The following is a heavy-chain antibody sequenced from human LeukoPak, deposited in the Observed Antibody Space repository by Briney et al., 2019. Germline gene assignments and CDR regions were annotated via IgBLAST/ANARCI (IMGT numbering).Heavy chain of an antibody. D-gene: IGHD3-10*01. CDR1: GYTFTSYA. Sequence: ASVKVSCKASGYTFTSYAMHWVRQAPGQRLEWMGWINAGNGNTKYSQKFQGRVTITRDTSASTAYMELSSLRSEDTAVYYCASELNYYGSGSYYGEGAFDIWGQGTMVTVSS. CDR3: ASELNYYGSGSYYGEGAFDI. V-gene: IGHV1-3*01. CDR2: INAGNGNT. J-gene: IGHJ3*02.